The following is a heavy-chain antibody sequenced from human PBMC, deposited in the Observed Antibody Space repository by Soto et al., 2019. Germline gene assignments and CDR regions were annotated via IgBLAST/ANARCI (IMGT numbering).Heavy chain of an antibody. CDR2: IHWDDDK. V-gene: IGHV2-5*02. CDR3: VHRSGLKGRYYGMDV. Sequence: QITLKESDPTLVKPTQTVTLTCTFSGFSLRSTGVGAGWIRQPPGKALEWLALIHWDDDKRYSPSLKRRLTITKDTSKNQVVLTMTNMDPADTATYYCVHRSGLKGRYYGMDVRGQGTTVTVSS. CDR1: GFSLRSTGVG. D-gene: IGHD3-16*01. J-gene: IGHJ6*02.